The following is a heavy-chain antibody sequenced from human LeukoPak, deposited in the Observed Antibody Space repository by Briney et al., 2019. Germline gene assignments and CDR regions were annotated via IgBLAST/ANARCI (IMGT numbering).Heavy chain of an antibody. J-gene: IGHJ3*02. CDR3: ARDPNGDYIGTFDM. D-gene: IGHD4-17*01. CDR1: EFTFSAYG. Sequence: PGGSLRLSCAASEFTFSAYGMSWVRQAPGRGLGWVSSLSGSGGSTQYADSVQGRFAISRDNSKTVLYLQMNSLRAEDTAVYFCARDPNGDYIGTFDMWGRGTMGSVSS. V-gene: IGHV3-23*01. CDR2: LSGSGGST.